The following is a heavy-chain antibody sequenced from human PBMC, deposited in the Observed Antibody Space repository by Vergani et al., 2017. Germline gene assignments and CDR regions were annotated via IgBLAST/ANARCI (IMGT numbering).Heavy chain of an antibody. CDR1: GGTFSSYA. J-gene: IGHJ4*02. D-gene: IGHD3-22*01. Sequence: QVQLVQSGAEVKKPGSSVKVSCKASGGTFSSYAISWVRQAPGQGLEWMGGIIPIFGTANYAQKFQGRVTITADKSTSTAYMELSSLRSEDTAVYYCARLEGSYDSSGYXSDYWGQGSLVTVSS. V-gene: IGHV1-69*06. CDR2: IIPIFGTA. CDR3: ARLEGSYDSSGYXSDY.